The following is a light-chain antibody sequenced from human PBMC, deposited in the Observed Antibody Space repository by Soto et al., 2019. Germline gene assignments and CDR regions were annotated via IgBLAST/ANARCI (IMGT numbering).Light chain of an antibody. J-gene: IGLJ2*01. CDR2: LNSDGSH. V-gene: IGLV4-69*01. CDR3: QTWGTGKGV. Sequence: QPVLTQSPSASASLGASVKLTCTLSSGHSSYAIAWHQQQPEKGPLYLMKLNSDGSHRKGDGIPDRFSGSSSGAERYLTIASLQYEDEADYYCQTWGTGKGVFGGGTKVTVL. CDR1: SGHSSYA.